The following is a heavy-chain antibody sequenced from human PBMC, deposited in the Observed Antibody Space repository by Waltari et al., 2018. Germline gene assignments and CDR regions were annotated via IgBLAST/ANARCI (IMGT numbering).Heavy chain of an antibody. CDR2: IYYSGST. Sequence: QLQLQESGPGLVKPSETLSLTCTVSGCPISSSSYYWGWIRRPPGKGLEWIGSIYYSGSTYYNPSLKSRVTISVDTSKNQFSLKLSSVTAADTAVYYCARHATYYYDSSGYYFDYWGQGTLVTVSS. V-gene: IGHV4-39*01. J-gene: IGHJ4*02. CDR1: GCPISSSSYY. D-gene: IGHD3-22*01. CDR3: ARHATYYYDSSGYYFDY.